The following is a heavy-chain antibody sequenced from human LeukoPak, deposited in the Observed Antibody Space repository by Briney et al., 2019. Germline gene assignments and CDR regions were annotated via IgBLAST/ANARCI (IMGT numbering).Heavy chain of an antibody. CDR3: ARGGVVVPAPSWFDP. V-gene: IGHV1-8*01. Sequence: GASVKASCKASGYTFTSYDINWVRQATGQGLEWMGWMNPNSGNTGYAQKFQGRLTMTRNTSISTAYMELSSLRSEDTTVYYCARGGVVVPAPSWFDPWGQGTLVTVSS. J-gene: IGHJ5*02. CDR1: GYTFTSYD. CDR2: MNPNSGNT. D-gene: IGHD2-2*01.